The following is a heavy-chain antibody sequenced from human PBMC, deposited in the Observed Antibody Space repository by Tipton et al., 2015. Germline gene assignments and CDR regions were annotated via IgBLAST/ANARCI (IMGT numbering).Heavy chain of an antibody. D-gene: IGHD5-12*01. CDR1: GVSISGSRHY. CDR3: AKGGYNGPYFDN. J-gene: IGHJ4*02. V-gene: IGHV4-39*01. Sequence: TLSLTCNVSGVSISGSRHYWGWIRQPPGKGLEWIGSLYYRGITHYNPSLTSRVTISADTSKNQFSLKVTAVTAADTAVYYCAKGGYNGPYFDNWGQGVLVTVSS. CDR2: LYYRGIT.